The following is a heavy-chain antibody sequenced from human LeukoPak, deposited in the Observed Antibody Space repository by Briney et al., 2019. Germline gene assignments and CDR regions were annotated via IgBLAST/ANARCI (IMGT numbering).Heavy chain of an antibody. CDR2: ISYDGSNK. D-gene: IGHD1-26*01. V-gene: IGHV3-30*03. CDR1: GFTFSSYG. CDR3: ARDSIVGAIAPPDY. J-gene: IGHJ4*02. Sequence: GGSLRLSCAASGFTFSSYGMHWVRQAPGKGLEWVAVISYDGSNKYYADSVKGRFTISRDNSKNTLYLQMNSLRAEDTAVYYCARDSIVGAIAPPDYWGQGTLVTVSS.